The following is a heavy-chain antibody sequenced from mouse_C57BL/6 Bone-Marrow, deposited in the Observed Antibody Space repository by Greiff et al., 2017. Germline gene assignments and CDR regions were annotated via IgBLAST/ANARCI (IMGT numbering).Heavy chain of an antibody. J-gene: IGHJ1*03. Sequence: LVESGTELVKPGASVKLSCKASGYTFTSYWMHWVKQRPGQGLEWIGNINPSNGGTNYNEKFKSKATLTVDKSSSTAYMQLSSLTSEDSAVYYCARGGVYDGYYFSYFDVWGTGTTVTVSS. D-gene: IGHD2-3*01. CDR1: GYTFTSYW. CDR2: INPSNGGT. V-gene: IGHV1-53*01. CDR3: ARGGVYDGYYFSYFDV.